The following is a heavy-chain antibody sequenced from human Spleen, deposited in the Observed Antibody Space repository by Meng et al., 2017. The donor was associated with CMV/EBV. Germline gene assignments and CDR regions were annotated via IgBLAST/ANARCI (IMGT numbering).Heavy chain of an antibody. CDR1: GFTFSSYA. D-gene: IGHD3-22*01. CDR2: ISGSGGNT. CDR3: ARGSFSMMIVAIALDY. J-gene: IGHJ4*02. Sequence: VQLLGAGGGFGQPGGSLRLSWAASGFTFSSYAMNWVRQAPGKGLEWVSGISGSGGNTFYAESVKGRFTISRDNSKNTLYLQMNSLRVEDTAIYYCARGSFSMMIVAIALDYWGQGTLVTVSS. V-gene: IGHV3-23*01.